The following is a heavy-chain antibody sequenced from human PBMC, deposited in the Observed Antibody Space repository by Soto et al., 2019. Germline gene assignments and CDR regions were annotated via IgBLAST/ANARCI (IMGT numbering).Heavy chain of an antibody. D-gene: IGHD1-26*01. V-gene: IGHV3-74*01. Sequence: EVQLVESGGGLVQPGGSLRLSCAASGFTFSSYWMHWVRQAPGKALVWVSRINSDGSSTSYADSVKGRFTISRDNAKNTLYLQTNSLRAEDTAVYYCARDDSGSYVYYYYGMDVWGQGTTVTVSS. CDR2: INSDGSST. CDR3: ARDDSGSYVYYYYGMDV. J-gene: IGHJ6*02. CDR1: GFTFSSYW.